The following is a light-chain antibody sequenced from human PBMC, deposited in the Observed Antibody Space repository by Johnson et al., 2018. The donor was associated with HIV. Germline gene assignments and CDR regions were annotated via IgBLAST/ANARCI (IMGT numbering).Light chain of an antibody. CDR2: ENN. CDR1: NSNIGNNY. J-gene: IGLJ1*01. V-gene: IGLV1-51*02. Sequence: SVLTQPPSVSAAPGQKVTISCSGSNSNIGNNYVSWFQQLPGTAPKLLIYENNKRPSGIPDRFSGSTSGTSATLGITGLQTGDEADYYCGTWDSSLSAGPYFFGTGTKVTVL. CDR3: GTWDSSLSAGPYF.